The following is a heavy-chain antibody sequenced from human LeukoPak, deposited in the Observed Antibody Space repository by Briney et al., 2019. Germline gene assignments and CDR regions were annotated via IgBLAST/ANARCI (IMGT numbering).Heavy chain of an antibody. J-gene: IGHJ6*03. Sequence: VKVSCKASGGTFSSYAISWVRQAPGQGLEWMGGIIPIFGTANYAQKFQGRVTITADESTSTAYMELSSLRSEDTAVYYCARVVMELRPLPHNYYYYYMDVRGKGTTVTVSS. CDR1: GGTFSSYA. CDR3: ARVVMELRPLPHNYYYYYMDV. V-gene: IGHV1-69*01. CDR2: IIPIFGTA. D-gene: IGHD3-3*01.